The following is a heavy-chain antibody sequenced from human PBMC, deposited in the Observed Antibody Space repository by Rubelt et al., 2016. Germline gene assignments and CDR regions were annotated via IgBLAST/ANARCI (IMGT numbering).Heavy chain of an antibody. D-gene: IGHD3-3*02. Sequence: EVQLVESGGGLVQPGGSLRLSCAASGFSFCSSDMTWVRQAPGQGLEWVANINQDGSLINYVDSVQGRFIISRDNAKRSLDLQMNGLRVEETAMYYCARDSHSFDPWGQGTLVTVSS. J-gene: IGHJ5*02. CDR1: GFSFCSSD. V-gene: IGHV3-7*03. CDR2: INQDGSLI. CDR3: ARDSHSFDP.